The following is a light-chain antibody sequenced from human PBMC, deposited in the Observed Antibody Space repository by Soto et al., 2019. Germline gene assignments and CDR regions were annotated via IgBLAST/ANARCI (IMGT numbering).Light chain of an antibody. CDR1: QDVSKY. Sequence: DIQMTQSPSSLSASVGDRVTITCQASQDVSKYLNWYQQKPGKAPKLLIYDASKLERGVPSRFSASGFGTDFSFTIRSLQPEDIATYYCQQYDNLPYTFGQATKVDIK. CDR3: QQYDNLPYT. CDR2: DAS. V-gene: IGKV1-33*01. J-gene: IGKJ2*01.